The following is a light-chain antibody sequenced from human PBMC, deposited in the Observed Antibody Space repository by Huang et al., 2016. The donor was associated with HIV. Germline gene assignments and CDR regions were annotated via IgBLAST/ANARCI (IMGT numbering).Light chain of an antibody. CDR3: QQYYRLPQT. J-gene: IGKJ1*01. V-gene: IGKV4-1*01. CDR1: QSVLYSSNSKNY. CDR2: WGS. Sequence: DIVMTQSPDSLTVSLGERATIKCRSSQSVLYSSNSKNYLAWFQQKPGRAPRLLIYWGSARESGVPERFSGSGSGTDFTLTIDRLEAEDAAIYYCQQYYRLPQTFGQGTRVEIK.